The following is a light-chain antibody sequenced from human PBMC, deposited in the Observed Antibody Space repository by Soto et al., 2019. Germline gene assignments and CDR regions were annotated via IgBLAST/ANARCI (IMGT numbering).Light chain of an antibody. V-gene: IGLV2-14*01. Sequence: QSALTQPASVSGSPGQSITISCTGTTNDVGGYNYVSWYQQHPGKAPKLLIFEVTSRPSGVSHRFSGSKSGNTASLTISALQAEDEADYFCNSYTSENTYVFGTGTKVTVL. CDR3: NSYTSENTYV. J-gene: IGLJ1*01. CDR1: TNDVGGYNY. CDR2: EVT.